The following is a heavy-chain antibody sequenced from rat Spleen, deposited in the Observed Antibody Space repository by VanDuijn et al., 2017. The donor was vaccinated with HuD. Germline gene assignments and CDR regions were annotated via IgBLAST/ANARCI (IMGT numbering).Heavy chain of an antibody. CDR3: VRQETSGYSNWFTY. D-gene: IGHD4-3*01. J-gene: IGHJ3*01. CDR2: ISSDGGRN. CDR1: GFTFSDYY. V-gene: IGHV5-29*01. Sequence: EVQLVESDGGLVQPGRSLKLSCAASGFTFSDYYMAWVRQAPTKGLEWVTTISSDGGRNFYRDSVKGRFTISRDNAKSSLYLQMDSLRSGDTATYYCVRQETSGYSNWFTYWGQGTLVTVSS.